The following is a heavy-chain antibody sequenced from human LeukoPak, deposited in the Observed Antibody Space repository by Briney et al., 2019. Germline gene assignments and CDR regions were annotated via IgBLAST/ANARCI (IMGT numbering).Heavy chain of an antibody. D-gene: IGHD3-3*01. V-gene: IGHV3-9*01. CDR3: AKDQATFGIYDYGMDV. CDR2: ISWNSGST. Sequence: GRSLRLSCAASGFTFDDYAMYWVRQSPGKGLEWVSGISWNSGSTGYADSVRGRFTISRDNAKKSLYLQMNSLRDEDTALYYCAKDQATFGIYDYGMDVWGQGTKVTVSS. J-gene: IGHJ6*02. CDR1: GFTFDDYA.